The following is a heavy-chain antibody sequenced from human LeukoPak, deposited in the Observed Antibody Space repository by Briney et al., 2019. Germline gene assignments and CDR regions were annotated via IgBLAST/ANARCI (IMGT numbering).Heavy chain of an antibody. Sequence: PSETLSLTCTVSGGSISSGSYYWSWIRPPAGKGLEWIGRIYTSGSTNYNPSLKSRVTISVDTSKNQFSLKLSSVTAADTAVYYCAREGYDFWSGYRDFDYWGQGTLVTVSS. J-gene: IGHJ4*02. V-gene: IGHV4-61*02. CDR2: IYTSGST. D-gene: IGHD3-3*01. CDR1: GGSISSGSYY. CDR3: AREGYDFWSGYRDFDY.